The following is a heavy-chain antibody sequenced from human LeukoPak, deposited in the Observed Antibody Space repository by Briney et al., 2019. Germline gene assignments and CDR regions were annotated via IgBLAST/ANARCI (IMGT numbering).Heavy chain of an antibody. J-gene: IGHJ5*02. CDR1: GGTFSSYA. CDR3: VIRGDYYDSSGNWFDP. D-gene: IGHD3-22*01. V-gene: IGHV1-69*05. Sequence: GASAKVSCKASGGTFSSYAISWVRQAPGQGLEWMGGIIPIFGTANYAQKFQGRVTITTDESTSTAYMELSSLRSEDTAVYYCVIRGDYYDSSGNWFDPWGQGTLVTVSS. CDR2: IIPIFGTA.